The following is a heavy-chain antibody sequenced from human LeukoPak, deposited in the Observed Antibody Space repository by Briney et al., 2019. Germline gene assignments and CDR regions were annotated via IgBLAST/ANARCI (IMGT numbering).Heavy chain of an antibody. Sequence: GASVKVSCKASGYTFTSYAMNWVRQAPGQGLEWMGWINTNTGNPTYAQGFTGRFVFSLDTSVSTAYLQISSLKAEDTAVYYCARGVPGLLWFGELPDYWGQGTLVTVSS. CDR3: ARGVPGLLWFGELPDY. CDR2: INTNTGNP. D-gene: IGHD3-10*01. CDR1: GYTFTSYA. V-gene: IGHV7-4-1*02. J-gene: IGHJ4*02.